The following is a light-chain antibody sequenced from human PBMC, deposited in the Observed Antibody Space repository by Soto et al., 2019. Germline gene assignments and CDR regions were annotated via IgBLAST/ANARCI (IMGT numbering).Light chain of an antibody. CDR3: QHRNNWPPGIT. Sequence: EFVLTQSPGTLSFSPGERATLSCRASHTVRNNYLAWYRQKPGQAPRLLIYAASNRATGIPARFSGSGSGTDFTLTISSLEPEDFAVYYCQHRNNWPPGITFGQGTRLEI. CDR1: HTVRNNY. V-gene: IGKV3-11*01. CDR2: AAS. J-gene: IGKJ5*01.